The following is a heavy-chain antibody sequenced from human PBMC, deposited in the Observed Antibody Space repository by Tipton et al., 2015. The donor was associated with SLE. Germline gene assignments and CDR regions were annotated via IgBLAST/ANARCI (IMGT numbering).Heavy chain of an antibody. CDR2: IYYSGST. CDR1: GGSISSHY. D-gene: IGHD2-15*01. J-gene: IGHJ3*02. Sequence: TLSLTCTVSGGSISSHYWSWIRQPPGKGLEWIGYIYYSGSTNYNPSLKSRVTMSVDTSKNQFSLKLSSVTAADTAVYYCARTPGGAFDIWGQGTMVTVSS. CDR3: ARTPGGAFDI. V-gene: IGHV4-59*11.